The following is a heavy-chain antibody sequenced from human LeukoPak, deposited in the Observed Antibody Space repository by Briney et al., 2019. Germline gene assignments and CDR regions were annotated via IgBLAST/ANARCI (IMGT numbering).Heavy chain of an antibody. CDR1: EFTFSNYA. V-gene: IGHV3-23*01. J-gene: IGHJ6*03. CDR2: ISGSGDGT. Sequence: GGSLRLSCAASEFTFSNYAMSWVRQAPGKGLEWVSAISGSGDGTYYADSVKGRFTISRDNSKNTLYLQMNSLRAEDTALYYCAKDRRYDPYYMDVWGKGTTVTVSS. D-gene: IGHD3-16*01. CDR3: AKDRRYDPYYMDV.